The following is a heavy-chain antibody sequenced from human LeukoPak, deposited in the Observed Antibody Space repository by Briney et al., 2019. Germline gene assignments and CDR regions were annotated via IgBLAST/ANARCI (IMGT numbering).Heavy chain of an antibody. CDR2: INPNSGGA. CDR3: ARGLGSGSYHFDY. CDR1: GYTFTSYY. Sequence: ASVKVSCKAPGYTFTSYYIHWERQAPGQGLEWVGSINPNSGGANYAQKFRGRVPMTRDTSISTAYMELRTLTSDDTAVYYCARGLGSGSYHFDYWGQGALVTVSS. V-gene: IGHV1-2*02. J-gene: IGHJ4*02. D-gene: IGHD1-26*01.